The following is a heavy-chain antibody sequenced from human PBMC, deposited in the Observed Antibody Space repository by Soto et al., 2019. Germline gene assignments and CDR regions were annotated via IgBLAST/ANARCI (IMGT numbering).Heavy chain of an antibody. J-gene: IGHJ4*02. CDR2: IYHSGST. V-gene: IGHV4-4*02. Sequence: PSETLSLTCAVSSGSISSSNWWSWVRQPPGKGLEWIGEIYHSGSTNYNPSLKSRVTISVDKSKNQFSLKLSSVTAADTAVYYCARAPIVVVPARPYYFDYWGQGTLVTVSS. D-gene: IGHD2-2*01. CDR1: SGSISSSNW. CDR3: ARAPIVVVPARPYYFDY.